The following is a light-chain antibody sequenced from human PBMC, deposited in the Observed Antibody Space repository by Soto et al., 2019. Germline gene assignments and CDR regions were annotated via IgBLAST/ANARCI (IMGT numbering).Light chain of an antibody. V-gene: IGKV3-11*01. CDR2: DAS. CDR3: QQYGSSGT. CDR1: QSVSNQ. Sequence: EIVLTQSPVTLSLSPGERATLSCRASQSVSNQLAWYQQKPGQAPRLLIYDASRRVTGIPPRFSGSGSGTDFTLTLSSLEPEDFAVYYCQQYGSSGTFGQGTKVDIK. J-gene: IGKJ1*01.